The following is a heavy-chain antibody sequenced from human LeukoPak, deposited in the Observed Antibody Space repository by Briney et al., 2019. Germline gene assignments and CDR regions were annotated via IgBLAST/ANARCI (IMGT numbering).Heavy chain of an antibody. D-gene: IGHD2-2*01. CDR2: IYSGDNT. CDR3: ARQSTARAFDI. J-gene: IGHJ3*02. V-gene: IGHV3-53*04. CDR1: GXTVSSNY. Sequence: GGSLRLSCAASGXTVSSNYMNWVRQAPGKGQEWVSVIYSGDNTYYADSVKGRFTVSRHNSKNTLYLQMNSLRAEDTAVYYCARQSTARAFDIWGQGTMVIVSS.